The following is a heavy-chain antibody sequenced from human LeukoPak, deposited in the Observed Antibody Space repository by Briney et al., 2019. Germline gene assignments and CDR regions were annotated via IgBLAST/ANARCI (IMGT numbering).Heavy chain of an antibody. CDR2: IYYSGST. V-gene: IGHV4-39*01. Sequence: KPSETLSLTCTVSGGSISSSSYYWGWIRQPPGKGLEWIGSIYYSGSTYYNPSLKSRVTISVDTSKNQFSLKLSSVTAADTAVYYCARPVYYDGQDFDYWGQGTLVTVSS. J-gene: IGHJ4*02. CDR3: ARPVYYDGQDFDY. CDR1: GGSISSSSYY. D-gene: IGHD3-22*01.